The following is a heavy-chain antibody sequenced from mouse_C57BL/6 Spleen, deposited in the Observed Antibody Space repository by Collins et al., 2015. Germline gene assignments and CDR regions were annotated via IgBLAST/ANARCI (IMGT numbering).Heavy chain of an antibody. J-gene: IGHJ2*01. V-gene: IGHV14-2*01. Sequence: EAQLQQSGAELVKPGASVKLSCTASGFNIKDYYLYWVKQRTEQGLEWIGRIDPENGKTKYAPKFQGKATITADTSSNTAYLQLSSLTSEDTAVYYCALYDYDDYFDHWGQGTTLTVSS. D-gene: IGHD2-4*01. CDR3: ALYDYDDYFDH. CDR1: GFNIKDYY. CDR2: IDPENGKT.